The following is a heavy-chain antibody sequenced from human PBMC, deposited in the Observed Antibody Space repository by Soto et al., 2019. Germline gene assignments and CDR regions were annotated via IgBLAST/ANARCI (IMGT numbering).Heavy chain of an antibody. D-gene: IGHD2-2*01. Sequence: QVQLVQSGAEVKKPGASVKVSCKASGYTITSYGISWVRQAPGQGLEWMGWISAYNGNTNYAQKLQGRVTMTTDTSTSTAYMELRSLRSDDTAVYYCARDSRYCSSPSCRKGAFDIWGQGTMVTVSS. CDR3: ARDSRYCSSPSCRKGAFDI. J-gene: IGHJ3*02. CDR2: ISAYNGNT. V-gene: IGHV1-18*01. CDR1: GYTITSYG.